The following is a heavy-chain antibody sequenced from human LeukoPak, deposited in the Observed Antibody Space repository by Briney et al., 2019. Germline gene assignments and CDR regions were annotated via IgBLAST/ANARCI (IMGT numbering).Heavy chain of an antibody. Sequence: SVKVSCKASGYTFTSYDINWVRQAPGQGLEWMGGIIPIFGTANYAQKFQGRVTITTDESTSTAYMELSSLRSEDTAVYYCARGGNRYYYDNSGYYYDDYFDYWGQGTVVTVSS. D-gene: IGHD3-22*01. CDR3: ARGGNRYYYDNSGYYYDDYFDY. J-gene: IGHJ4*02. CDR1: GYTFTSYD. CDR2: IIPIFGTA. V-gene: IGHV1-69*05.